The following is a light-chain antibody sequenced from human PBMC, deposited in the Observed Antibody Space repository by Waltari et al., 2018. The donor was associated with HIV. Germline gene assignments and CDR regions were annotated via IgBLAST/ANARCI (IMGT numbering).Light chain of an antibody. CDR1: SSNIGAGYD. V-gene: IGLV1-40*01. J-gene: IGLJ3*02. Sequence: QSVLTQPPSVSGAPGQRVTCPCPGSSSNIGAGYDVHWYQQPPGTAPKLLIYGNNNRPSGVPDRFSGSKSGTSASLAITGLRAEDEADYYCQSYDSSLSGSWVFGGGTKLTVL. CDR3: QSYDSSLSGSWV. CDR2: GNN.